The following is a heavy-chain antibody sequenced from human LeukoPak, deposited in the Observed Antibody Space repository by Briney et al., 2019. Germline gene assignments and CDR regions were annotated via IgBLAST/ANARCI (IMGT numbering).Heavy chain of an antibody. V-gene: IGHV4-59*01. Sequence: SETLSLNASVSGGSISSYYWSWIRQPPGKGLEWIVYIYYSGSTNYNPSLKSRGTISVDTSKNQCSLKLSSVTAADTAVYYCARVSNFWSGSAHYYYYMDVWGKGTTVTVSS. CDR1: GGSISSYY. D-gene: IGHD3-3*01. J-gene: IGHJ6*03. CDR2: IYYSGST. CDR3: ARVSNFWSGSAHYYYYMDV.